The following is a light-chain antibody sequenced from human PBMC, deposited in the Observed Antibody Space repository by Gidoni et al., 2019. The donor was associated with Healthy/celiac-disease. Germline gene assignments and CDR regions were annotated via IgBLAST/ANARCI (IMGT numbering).Light chain of an antibody. CDR1: QSVSSY. J-gene: IGKJ1*01. CDR3: RQRSNWPST. CDR2: DAS. V-gene: IGKV3-11*01. Sequence: EIVLTQSPATLSLSPGERATLPCRASQSVSSYLALYQQKPGQALRLHIYDASNRATGIPAKFSGSGSGTDFTLTISSLEPEDFAVYYCRQRSNWPSTFGQGTKVEIK.